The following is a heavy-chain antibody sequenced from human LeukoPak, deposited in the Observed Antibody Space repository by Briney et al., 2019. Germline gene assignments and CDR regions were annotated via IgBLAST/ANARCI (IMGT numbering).Heavy chain of an antibody. V-gene: IGHV3-23*01. CDR3: TKDPNGDDVGAFDF. D-gene: IGHD4-17*01. CDR2: ISGSGGST. CDR1: RFTFSSYA. Sequence: QPGGSLRLSCAASRFTFSSYAMSWVRQAPGKGLEWVSAISGSGGSTYYADSVKGRFTISRDNSKNTLYLQMNSLRAEDTAVYYCTKDPNGDDVGAFDFWGQGTMITVSS. J-gene: IGHJ3*01.